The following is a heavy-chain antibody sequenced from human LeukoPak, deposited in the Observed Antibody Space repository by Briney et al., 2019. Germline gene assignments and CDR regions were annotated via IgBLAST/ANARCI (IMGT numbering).Heavy chain of an antibody. V-gene: IGHV3-23*01. D-gene: IGHD5-12*01. CDR1: GFTVSSNY. CDR3: AKPKVATSYYYGMDV. CDR2: ISGSGGST. J-gene: IGHJ6*02. Sequence: PGGSLRLSCAASGFTVSSNYMTWVRQAPGKGLEWVSAISGSGGSTYYADSVKGRFTISRDNSKNTLYLQMNSLRAEDTAVYYCAKPKVATSYYYGMDVWGQGTTVTVSS.